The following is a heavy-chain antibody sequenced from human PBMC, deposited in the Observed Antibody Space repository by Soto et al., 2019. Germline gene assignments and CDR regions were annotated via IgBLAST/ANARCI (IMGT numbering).Heavy chain of an antibody. CDR2: TYYRAVWKT. CDR3: ATLVSKSCLDY. J-gene: IGHJ4*02. CDR1: GDGVSSNDGV. V-gene: IGHV6-1*01. Sequence: QVQLQQSGPGLVKPSQTLSLTCAISGDGVSSNDGVWNWIRQSPPRGLEWLGRTYYRAVWKTGYVEPVEGRMTINPDASKNQVPMQLTSVTPEDPAMYYCATLVSKSCLDYWGQGTLVTVSA. D-gene: IGHD2-15*01.